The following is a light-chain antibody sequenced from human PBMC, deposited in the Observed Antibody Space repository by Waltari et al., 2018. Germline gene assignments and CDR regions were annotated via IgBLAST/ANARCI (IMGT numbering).Light chain of an antibody. CDR1: ECVEKS. CDR2: GAS. J-gene: IGKJ1*01. V-gene: IGKV3-20*01. CDR3: QMYVRLPVT. Sequence: SCRASECVEKSLVWYQQKPGRAPRLLIYGASTRATGIPDRFTGSGSGTDFSLTISRLEPEDFAVYYCQMYVRLPVTFGQGTKVEI.